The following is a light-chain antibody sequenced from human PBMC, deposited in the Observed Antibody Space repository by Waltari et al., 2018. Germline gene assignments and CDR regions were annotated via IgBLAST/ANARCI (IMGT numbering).Light chain of an antibody. V-gene: IGLV3-19*01. J-gene: IGLJ3*02. CDR3: HSRNGRNNEVV. Sequence: SSELTQGPAVSVALGQTAKITCQGDSLRTSYASWYQLNPGQAPVLVLFGKVKRPSGIPGRFSGYRSGTTASLTITGAQAEDEADYYCHSRNGRNNEVVFGGGTKLTVL. CDR2: GKV. CDR1: SLRTSY.